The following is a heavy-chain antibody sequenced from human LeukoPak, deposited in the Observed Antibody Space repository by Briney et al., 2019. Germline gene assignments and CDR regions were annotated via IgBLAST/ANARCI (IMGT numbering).Heavy chain of an antibody. CDR3: ARDPSSTYYFDY. J-gene: IGHJ4*02. CDR2: ISYDGSNK. CDR1: GFTFSSYA. D-gene: IGHD5/OR15-5a*01. Sequence: AGGSLRLSCAASGFTFSSYAMHWVRQAPGKGLEWVAVISYDGSNKYYADSVKGRFTISRDNSKNTLYLQMNSLRAEDTAVYYCARDPSSTYYFDYWGQGTLVTVSP. V-gene: IGHV3-30*01.